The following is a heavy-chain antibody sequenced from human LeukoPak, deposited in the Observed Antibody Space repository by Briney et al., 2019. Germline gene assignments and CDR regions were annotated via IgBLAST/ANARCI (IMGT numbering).Heavy chain of an antibody. Sequence: PGGSLRLSCAASGFTFGSDWMHWVRQAPGKGLVWVSRINSDGSTTSYADSVKGRFIISRDDAKNMLYLQMNSLRVEDTAVYYCARGVASSGWTTHDYWGQGTLVTVSS. V-gene: IGHV3-74*01. D-gene: IGHD6-19*01. CDR3: ARGVASSGWTTHDY. CDR2: INSDGSTT. J-gene: IGHJ4*02. CDR1: GFTFGSDW.